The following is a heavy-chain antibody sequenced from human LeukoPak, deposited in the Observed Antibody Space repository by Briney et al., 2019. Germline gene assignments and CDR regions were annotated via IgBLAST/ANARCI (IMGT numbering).Heavy chain of an antibody. J-gene: IGHJ4*02. V-gene: IGHV3-48*03. CDR2: ISSSGSTI. Sequence: GGSLRLSCAASGFTFSSYEMNWVRQAPGKGLEWVSYISSSGSTIYYADSVKGRFTISRDNAKNSLYLQMNSLRAEDTAVYYCARVNHDILTGYSFDYWGQGTLVTVSS. CDR3: ARVNHDILTGYSFDY. D-gene: IGHD3-9*01. CDR1: GFTFSSYE.